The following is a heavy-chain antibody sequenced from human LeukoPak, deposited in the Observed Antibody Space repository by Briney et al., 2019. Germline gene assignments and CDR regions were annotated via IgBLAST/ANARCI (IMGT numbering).Heavy chain of an antibody. CDR3: AKDSNIVGATSFDY. CDR2: LSYDESDK. CDR1: GFSFSTYG. Sequence: PGGSLRLSCAASGFSFSTYGMHWVRQAPGKGLEWVAALSYDESDKYHADSVRGRFTISRDNSKNTLYLQMHSLRAEDTAVYNCAKDSNIVGATSFDYWGQGTLVTVSS. J-gene: IGHJ4*02. D-gene: IGHD1-26*01. V-gene: IGHV3-30*18.